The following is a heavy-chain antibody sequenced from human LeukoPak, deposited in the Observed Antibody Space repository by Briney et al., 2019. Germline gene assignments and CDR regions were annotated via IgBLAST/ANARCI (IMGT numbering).Heavy chain of an antibody. CDR2: IDPSGGST. CDR3: ARGSSVWLFDY. V-gene: IGHV1-46*01. D-gene: IGHD6-19*01. Sequence: ASVKVSCKASGYTFTIYYMHWVRQAPGQGLEWMAIIDPSGGSTSYAQKFQGRVTMTRDTSMSTVYMELSSLRSEDTAVYYCARGSSVWLFDYWGQGTLVTVSS. J-gene: IGHJ4*02. CDR1: GYTFTIYY.